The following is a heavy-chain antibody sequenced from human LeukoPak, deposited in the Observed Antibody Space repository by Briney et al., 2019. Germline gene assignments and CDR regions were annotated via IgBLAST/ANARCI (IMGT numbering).Heavy chain of an antibody. J-gene: IGHJ4*02. D-gene: IGHD1-14*01. Sequence: SETLSLTCSVSGGSISSYYWSWIRQPPGKGLEWIGFISYSGSTNYNPPLKSRVTISVDTSKNQFSLKLSSVTAADTAVYYCARGTGDFDYWGQGTLVTVSS. V-gene: IGHV4-59*01. CDR2: ISYSGST. CDR3: ARGTGDFDY. CDR1: GGSISSYY.